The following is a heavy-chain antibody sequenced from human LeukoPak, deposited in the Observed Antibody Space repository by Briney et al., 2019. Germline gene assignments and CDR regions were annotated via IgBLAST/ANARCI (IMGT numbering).Heavy chain of an antibody. V-gene: IGHV4-4*02. D-gene: IGHD1-26*01. Sequence: SGTLSLTCAVSGGSISSTNLWSWVRQPPGKGLEWIGEIYHSGSTNYNPSLKSRVTISVDTSKNQFSLKLSSVTAADTAVYYCARGVYSGSYSSVDYFDYWGQGTLVTVSS. CDR2: IYHSGST. CDR3: ARGVYSGSYSSVDYFDY. J-gene: IGHJ4*02. CDR1: GGSISSTNL.